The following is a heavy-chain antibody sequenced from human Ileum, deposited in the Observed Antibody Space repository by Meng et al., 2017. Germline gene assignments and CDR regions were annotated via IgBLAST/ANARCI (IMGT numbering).Heavy chain of an antibody. CDR2: INGDGRTI. Sequence: GESLKISCEASGFAFSSSWVHWVRQAPGKGLVWVARINGDGRTISYADSLKGRFTVSRDNAKNTLYLQMNSLRAEDTAVYYCARGGNYYLDYWGPGNPVHR. CDR1: GFAFSSSW. CDR3: ARGGNYYLDY. J-gene: IGHJ4*02. V-gene: IGHV3-74*01. D-gene: IGHD1-1*01.